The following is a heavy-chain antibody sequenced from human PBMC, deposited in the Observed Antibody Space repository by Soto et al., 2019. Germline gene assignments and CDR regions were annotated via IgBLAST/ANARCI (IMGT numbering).Heavy chain of an antibody. CDR1: GFSITTSGVG. Sequence: QITLKESGPTLVKPTQTLTLTCSLSGFSITTSGVGVAWVRQPPGKALEWLAFTYWDDDNRYNPSLRTRLTTTKDASRNQVVLTMTNMGPADTATYYCAHRGTLMSTWNYGAFDFWGQGALVTVPS. V-gene: IGHV2-5*02. J-gene: IGHJ3*01. CDR2: TYWDDDN. D-gene: IGHD1-7*01. CDR3: AHRGTLMSTWNYGAFDF.